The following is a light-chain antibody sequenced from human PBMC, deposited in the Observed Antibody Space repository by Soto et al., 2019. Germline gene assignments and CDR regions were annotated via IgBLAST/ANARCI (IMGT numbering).Light chain of an antibody. CDR3: QQYVHKIT. CDR2: DAS. CDR1: QASSNH. Sequence: DIQMTQSPSSLSASVGDRVTITCQASQASSNHLHWYQQKSGKAPKLLIYDASNLETGVPSRFSGSGSGADFTFTISSLQPDDIATYYCQQYVHKITFGGGTKVEIK. V-gene: IGKV1-33*01. J-gene: IGKJ4*01.